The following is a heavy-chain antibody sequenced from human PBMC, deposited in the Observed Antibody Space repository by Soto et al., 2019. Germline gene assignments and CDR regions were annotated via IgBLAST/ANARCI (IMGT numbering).Heavy chain of an antibody. CDR1: GFTFNNYA. J-gene: IGHJ4*02. D-gene: IGHD5-12*01. V-gene: IGHV3-23*01. CDR2: ISGSGGTT. CDR3: AKCEKGWLQLVDY. Sequence: EVQLLESGGGLVQPGGSLRLSCAASGFTFNNYAMTWVRQAPGTGLEWVSGISGSGGTTYYADSVKGRFTISRDNSKNTLYLQMNSLRAEDMAVYYCAKCEKGWLQLVDYWGQGILVTLSS.